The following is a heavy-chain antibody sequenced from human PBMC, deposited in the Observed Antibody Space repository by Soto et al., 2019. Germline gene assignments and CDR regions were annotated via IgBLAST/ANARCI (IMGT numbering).Heavy chain of an antibody. CDR2: ISYDGSNK. Sequence: QVQLVESGGGVVQPGRSLRLSCAASGFTFSSYGMHWVRQAPGKGLVRVAVISYDGSNKYYADSVKGRFTISRDNSKNTLYLQMNSLRAEDTAVYYCATGASSLFPYYYGMDVWGQGTTVTVSS. D-gene: IGHD6-13*01. CDR1: GFTFSSYG. CDR3: ATGASSLFPYYYGMDV. J-gene: IGHJ6*02. V-gene: IGHV3-30*03.